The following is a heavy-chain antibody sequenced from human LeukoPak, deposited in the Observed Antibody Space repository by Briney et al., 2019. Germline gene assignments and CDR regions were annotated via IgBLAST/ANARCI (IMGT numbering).Heavy chain of an antibody. CDR3: ARAGLSGMWALNWFDP. CDR1: GYTFTSYY. CDR2: INPSGGST. D-gene: IGHD1-26*01. Sequence: ASVKVSCKASGYTFTSYYMHWLRQAPGQGLEWMGIINPSGGSTNYAQKLQGRVTMTTDTSTSTAYMELRSLRSDDTAVYYCARAGLSGMWALNWFDPWGQGTLVTVSS. J-gene: IGHJ5*02. V-gene: IGHV1-46*01.